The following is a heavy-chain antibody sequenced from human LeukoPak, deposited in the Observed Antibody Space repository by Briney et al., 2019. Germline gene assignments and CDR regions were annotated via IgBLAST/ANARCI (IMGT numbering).Heavy chain of an antibody. D-gene: IGHD3-22*01. CDR3: AKDMESAYDCSGYYSPFDS. J-gene: IGHJ4*02. Sequence: GGSLRLSCVISGYTFTHYGFHWVRQAPGKALEWVAFISYDGNNKYEDSVKGRFTISRDNSKSTLHLQMNSLKAEDTAVYYCAKDMESAYDCSGYYSPFDSWAQGILVTVSS. V-gene: IGHV3-30*18. CDR1: GYTFTHYG. CDR2: ISYDGNN.